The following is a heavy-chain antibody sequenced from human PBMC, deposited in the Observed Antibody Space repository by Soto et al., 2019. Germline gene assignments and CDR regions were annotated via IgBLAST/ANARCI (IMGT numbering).Heavy chain of an antibody. V-gene: IGHV4-59*01. J-gene: IGHJ6*02. CDR1: GGSISSYY. CDR3: ARHYDSSGYSYYYYGMDV. D-gene: IGHD3-22*01. CDR2: IYYSGST. Sequence: SETLSLTCTVSGGSISSYYWSWIRQPPGKGLEWIGYIYYSGSTNYNPSLKSRVTISVDTSKNQFSLKLSSVTAADTAVYYCARHYDSSGYSYYYYGMDVWGQGTTVTVSS.